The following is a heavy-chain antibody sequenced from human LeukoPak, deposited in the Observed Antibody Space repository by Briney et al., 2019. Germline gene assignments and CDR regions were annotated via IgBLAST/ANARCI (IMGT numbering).Heavy chain of an antibody. CDR1: GGSISSGSYY. CDR2: IYTSGST. J-gene: IGHJ4*02. Sequence: PSETLSLTCTVSGGSISSGSYYWSWIRQPAGKGLEWIGRIYTSGSTNYNPSLKSRVTISLDTSKNQFSLKLTSVTAADTAVYYCARYGYGYFDYWGREPWSPSPQ. D-gene: IGHD5-18*01. V-gene: IGHV4-61*02. CDR3: ARYGYGYFDY.